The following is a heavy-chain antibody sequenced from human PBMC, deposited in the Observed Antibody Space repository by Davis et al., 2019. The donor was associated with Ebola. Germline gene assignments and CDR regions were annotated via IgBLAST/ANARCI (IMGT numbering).Heavy chain of an antibody. D-gene: IGHD2-2*01. CDR1: GFTFSSYA. CDR3: AKVGVVPAAMRGYGMDV. J-gene: IGHJ6*02. CDR2: ISYDGSNK. Sequence: PGGSLRLSCVASGFTFSSYAMHWVRQAPGKGLEWVAVISYDGSNKYYADSVKGRFTISRDNSKNTLYLQMNSLRAEDTAVYYCAKVGVVPAAMRGYGMDVWGQGTTVTVSS. V-gene: IGHV3-30-3*01.